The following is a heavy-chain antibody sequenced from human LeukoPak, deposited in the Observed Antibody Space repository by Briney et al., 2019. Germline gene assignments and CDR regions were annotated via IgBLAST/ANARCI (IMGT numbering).Heavy chain of an antibody. J-gene: IGHJ3*02. CDR1: GDSISSGDYY. V-gene: IGHV4-61*02. D-gene: IGHD3-22*01. CDR3: ARGPYKYDGSGAFDI. CDR2: ISSSGST. Sequence: PSETLSLTCTVSGDSISSGDYYWSWIRQPAGKGLEWIGRISSSGSTNYNPSLKSRVTISVDTSKNQFSLKLTSVTAADTAVYYCARGPYKYDGSGAFDIWDQGTKVTVSS.